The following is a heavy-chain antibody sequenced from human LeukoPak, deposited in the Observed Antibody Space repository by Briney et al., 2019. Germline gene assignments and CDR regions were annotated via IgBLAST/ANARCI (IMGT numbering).Heavy chain of an antibody. Sequence: SVKVSCKASGGTFSSYAISWVRQAPGQGLEWMGGIIPVFGTPNYAQKFQGRVTITADESTSTTYMELSSLRSEDTGVYYCARGIGIPGRHQRFDPWGQGTLVTVSS. V-gene: IGHV1-69*13. J-gene: IGHJ5*02. CDR2: IIPVFGTP. D-gene: IGHD2/OR15-2a*01. CDR1: GGTFSSYA. CDR3: ARGIGIPGRHQRFDP.